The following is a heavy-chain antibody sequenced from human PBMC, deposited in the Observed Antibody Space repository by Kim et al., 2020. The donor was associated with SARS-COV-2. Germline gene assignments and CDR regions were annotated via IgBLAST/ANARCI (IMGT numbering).Heavy chain of an antibody. D-gene: IGHD2-15*01. CDR2: IYYSGST. CDR3: ARGYYSGGSCYYSYYYYGMDV. Sequence: SETLSLTCTVSGGSISSGGYYWSWIRQHPGKGLEWIGYIYYSGSTYYNPSLKSRVTISVDTSKNQFSLKLSSVTAADTAVYYCARGYYSGGSCYYSYYYYGMDVWGQGTTVTVSS. J-gene: IGHJ6*02. CDR1: GGSISSGGYY. V-gene: IGHV4-31*03.